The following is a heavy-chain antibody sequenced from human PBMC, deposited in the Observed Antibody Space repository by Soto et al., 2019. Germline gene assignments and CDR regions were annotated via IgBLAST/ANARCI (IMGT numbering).Heavy chain of an antibody. Sequence: QVQLVQSGAEVRKPGASVKVSCKASGYTLTHYSMHWVRQAPGQRPEWMGWISAGNGNTKYSPKFQGRVTITWDTRASTVYMEMSSLRSEDTAVYFCARDIGDPRKSPLDFWGQGTLVTVSS. V-gene: IGHV1-3*01. J-gene: IGHJ4*02. CDR3: ARDIGDPRKSPLDF. D-gene: IGHD4-17*01. CDR2: ISAGNGNT. CDR1: GYTLTHYS.